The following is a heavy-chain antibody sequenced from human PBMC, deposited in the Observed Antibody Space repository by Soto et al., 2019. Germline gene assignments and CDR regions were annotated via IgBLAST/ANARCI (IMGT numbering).Heavy chain of an antibody. D-gene: IGHD3-22*01. J-gene: IGHJ4*02. V-gene: IGHV1-69*13. CDR1: GGTFSSYA. CDR2: IIPIFGTA. CDR3: ARGQYNYYDSSGYYY. Sequence: ASVKVSCKASGGTFSSYAISWVRQAPGQGLEWMGGIIPIFGTANYAQKFQGRVTITADESTSTAYMELSSLRSEDTAVYYCARGQYNYYDSSGYYYWGQGTLVTVSS.